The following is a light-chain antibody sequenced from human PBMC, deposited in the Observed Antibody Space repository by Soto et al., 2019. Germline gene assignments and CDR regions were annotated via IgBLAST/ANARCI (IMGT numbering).Light chain of an antibody. CDR1: SSNIGSNS. Sequence: QCVLPQPHSGSGTPVQRVSICCSGSSSNIGSNSVQWHQQLPGTAPNLLIYADNQRPSGVPDRFSGSKSGTSASLAITGLQSGDEADYYCTACDNSLNGFVFGTGTKVTAL. J-gene: IGLJ1*01. CDR2: ADN. V-gene: IGLV1-44*01. CDR3: TACDNSLNGFV.